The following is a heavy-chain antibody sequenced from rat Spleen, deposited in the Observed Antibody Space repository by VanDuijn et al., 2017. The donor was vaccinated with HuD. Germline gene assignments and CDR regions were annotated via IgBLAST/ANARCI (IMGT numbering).Heavy chain of an antibody. CDR1: GFSFNDCY. Sequence: EVQLVESGGGLVQPGGSLKVSCAPSGFSFNDCYMAWVRQAPTKGLEWVATISYDGSSTYYRDSVKGRFTISRDNAKSTLYLQLDSLRSEDTATYYCTRDVDYGSYSYYFDDWGQGVMVTVSS. CDR2: ISYDGSST. CDR3: TRDVDYGSYSYYFDD. D-gene: IGHD1-2*01. J-gene: IGHJ2*01. V-gene: IGHV5-20*01.